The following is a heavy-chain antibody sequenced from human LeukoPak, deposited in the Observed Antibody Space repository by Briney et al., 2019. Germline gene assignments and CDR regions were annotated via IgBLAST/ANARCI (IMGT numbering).Heavy chain of an antibody. CDR1: GLTFSTSG. CDR3: ATETNGRHYDY. D-gene: IGHD1-14*01. V-gene: IGHV3-21*06. J-gene: IGHJ4*02. CDR2: IGPTGSDR. Sequence: GGSLRLSCTASGLTFSTSGFNWVRQAPGKGLEWVASIGPTGSDRYHADSVKGRFTISRDNANNFLYLQMNSLSAEDTAVYYCATETNGRHYDYWGQGTLLTVSS.